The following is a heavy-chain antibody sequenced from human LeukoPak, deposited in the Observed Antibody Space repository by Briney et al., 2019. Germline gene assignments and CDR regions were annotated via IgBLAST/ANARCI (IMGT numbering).Heavy chain of an antibody. Sequence: GGSLRLSCAASGFTFSSYWMSWVRQAPGKGLEWVANIKQDGSEKYYVDSVKGRFTISRDNAKNSLYLQMNSLRAEDTAVYYRARDALIGTPGYWGQGTLVTVSS. CDR1: GFTFSSYW. CDR3: ARDALIGTPGY. J-gene: IGHJ4*02. D-gene: IGHD3-16*02. V-gene: IGHV3-7*01. CDR2: IKQDGSEK.